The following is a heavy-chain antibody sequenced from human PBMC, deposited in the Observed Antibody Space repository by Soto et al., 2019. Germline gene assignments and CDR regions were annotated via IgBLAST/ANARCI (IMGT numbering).Heavy chain of an antibody. J-gene: IGHJ4*02. CDR1: GFTFSDYY. CDR3: ERRRGYSYGYFDY. V-gene: IGHV3-11*06. CDR2: ISSSSSYT. D-gene: IGHD5-18*01. Sequence: QVQLVESGGGLVKPGGSLRLSCAASGFTFSDYYMSWIRQAPGKGLEWVSYISSSSSYTNYADSVKGRFTISRDNAKNSLYLQMNSLRAEDTAVYYCERRRGYSYGYFDYWGQGTLVTVSS.